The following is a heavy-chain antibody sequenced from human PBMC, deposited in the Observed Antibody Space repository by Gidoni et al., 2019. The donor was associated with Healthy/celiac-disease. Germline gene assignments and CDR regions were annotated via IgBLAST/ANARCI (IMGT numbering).Heavy chain of an antibody. Sequence: QVQLVESGGGLVKPGGSLRLSCAASGFTFRDYYMRWIRQAQGNVLEWFSYMSSSSNTISYADSVKGLFTISRDNAKNSLYLQMNSLRAEDTAVYYCAVRDGSGSYYEGGFDYWGQGTLVTVSS. V-gene: IGHV3-11*01. CDR1: GFTFRDYY. CDR2: MSSSSNTI. CDR3: AVRDGSGSYYEGGFDY. D-gene: IGHD3-10*01. J-gene: IGHJ4*02.